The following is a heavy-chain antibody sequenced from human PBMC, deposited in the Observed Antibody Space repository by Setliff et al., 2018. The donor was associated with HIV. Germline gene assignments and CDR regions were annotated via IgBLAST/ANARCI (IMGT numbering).Heavy chain of an antibody. Sequence: SETLSLTCTVSGCSISSYYWSWIRQPPGKGLEWIGDVYDSGSTNNNPSLKSRVTISVDTSKNQFSLTLRSVTAADTAVYFCATLRWLRSKHSDYWGQGTLVTVSS. CDR1: GCSISSYY. J-gene: IGHJ4*01. V-gene: IGHV4-59*08. D-gene: IGHD5-12*01. CDR3: ATLRWLRSKHSDY. CDR2: VYDSGST.